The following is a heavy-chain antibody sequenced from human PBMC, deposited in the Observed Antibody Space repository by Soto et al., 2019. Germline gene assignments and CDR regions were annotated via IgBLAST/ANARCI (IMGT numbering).Heavy chain of an antibody. D-gene: IGHD1-26*01. J-gene: IGHJ4*02. CDR2: INPNGGRT. CDR3: AGSEGATPKIDY. V-gene: IGHV1-46*03. CDR1: GYTFTSYY. Sequence: GASVKVSCKASGYTFTSYYMHWVRQAPGQGLEWMGIINPNGGRTSYAQKFQGRVTTTRDTSTSTVYMELSSLRSEGTAVYYCAGSEGATPKIDYWGQGTLVTVSS.